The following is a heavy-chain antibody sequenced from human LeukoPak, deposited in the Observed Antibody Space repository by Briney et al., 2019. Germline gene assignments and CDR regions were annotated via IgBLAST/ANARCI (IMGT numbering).Heavy chain of an antibody. V-gene: IGHV4-34*01. D-gene: IGHD3-9*01. J-gene: IGHJ4*02. CDR2: INHSGST. Sequence: SETLSLTCAVYGGSFSGYYWSWIRQPPGKGLEWIGEINHSGSTSYNPSLKSRVTISVDTSKNQFSLKLSSVTAADTAVYYCARGGGRYFDWLSNFDYWGQGTLVTVSS. CDR1: GGSFSGYY. CDR3: ARGGGRYFDWLSNFDY.